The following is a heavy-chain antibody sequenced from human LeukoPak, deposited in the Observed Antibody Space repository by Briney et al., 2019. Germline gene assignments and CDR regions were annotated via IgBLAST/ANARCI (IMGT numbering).Heavy chain of an antibody. CDR1: GFTFSSYE. D-gene: IGHD5-12*01. CDR3: ARQGIVATMGDY. V-gene: IGHV3-48*03. CDR2: ISSSGSTI. J-gene: IGHJ4*02. Sequence: GGSLRLSCAASGFTFSSYEMNWVRQAPGKGLEWVSYISSSGSTIYYADSVKGRFTISRDNAKNSLYLQMNSLRAEDTAVYYCARQGIVATMGDYWGQGTLVTVSS.